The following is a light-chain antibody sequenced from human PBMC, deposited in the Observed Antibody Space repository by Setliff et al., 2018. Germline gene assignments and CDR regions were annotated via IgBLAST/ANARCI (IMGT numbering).Light chain of an antibody. CDR2: WAS. CDR3: QQYYSAPQT. V-gene: IGKV4-1*01. J-gene: IGKJ1*01. CDR1: QSVLYSSNNNNY. Sequence: DIVMIQSPDSLAVSLGERATINCKSSQSVLYSSNNNNYLAWYQQKPGQPPKLLIYWASARASGVPDRFSGSGSGTDFTLTISSLQAEDVAVYYCQQYYSAPQTFGQGTKVDIK.